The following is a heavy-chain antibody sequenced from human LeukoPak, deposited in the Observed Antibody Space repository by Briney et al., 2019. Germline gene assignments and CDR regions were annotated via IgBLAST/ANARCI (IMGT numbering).Heavy chain of an antibody. D-gene: IGHD3-22*01. CDR2: ISGSGSST. CDR1: GFTFSSYG. CDR3: ARDSSGYGSFDY. J-gene: IGHJ4*02. V-gene: IGHV3-23*01. Sequence: PTGGSLRLSCAASGFTFSSYGMSWVRQAPGKGLEWVSAISGSGSSTYYADSVQGRFSISRDNSKSTLYLQRNSLRAEDTAVYYCARDSSGYGSFDYWGRGTLVTVSS.